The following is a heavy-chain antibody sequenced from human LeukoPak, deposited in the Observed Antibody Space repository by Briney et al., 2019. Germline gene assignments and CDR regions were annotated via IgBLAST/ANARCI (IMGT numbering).Heavy chain of an antibody. CDR2: ISAYNGNT. CDR1: GYTFTSYG. V-gene: IGHV1-18*01. J-gene: IGHJ5*02. D-gene: IGHD3-9*01. CDR3: ARASRPSYDILTGYWFDP. Sequence: ASVKVSCKASGYTFTSYGISWVRQAPGQGLEWMGWISAYNGNTNYAQKLQGRVTMTTDTSTSTAYMELRSLRSDDTAVYYCARASRPSYDILTGYWFDPWGQGPLVTVSS.